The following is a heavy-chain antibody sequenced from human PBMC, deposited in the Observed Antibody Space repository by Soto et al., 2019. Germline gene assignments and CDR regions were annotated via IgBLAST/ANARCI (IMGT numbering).Heavy chain of an antibody. D-gene: IGHD3-22*01. J-gene: IGHJ5*02. Sequence: GGSLRLSCAASGFTFSDYYMTWIRRAPGKGLEWVSYISSSGTTMYYADSVKGRFTISRDNAKNSLSLQMNSLRAEDTAVYYCARGGRDYDSSAYYGWFDPWGLGTLVSVSS. CDR2: ISSSGTTM. CDR3: ARGGRDYDSSAYYGWFDP. V-gene: IGHV3-11*01. CDR1: GFTFSDYY.